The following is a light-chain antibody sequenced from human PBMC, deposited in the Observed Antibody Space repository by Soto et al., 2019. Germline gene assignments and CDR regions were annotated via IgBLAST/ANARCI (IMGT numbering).Light chain of an antibody. CDR2: GNN. Sequence: QSVLTQPPSVSGAPGQRVTISCTGSSSNIGAGYDVHWYQQLPGTAPKLLIYGNNNRPSGVPDRFSGSKSGTSASLAITELQAEDETDYYCQSYDSSLSGSVVFGGGTKLTVL. CDR3: QSYDSSLSGSVV. J-gene: IGLJ2*01. CDR1: SSNIGAGYD. V-gene: IGLV1-40*01.